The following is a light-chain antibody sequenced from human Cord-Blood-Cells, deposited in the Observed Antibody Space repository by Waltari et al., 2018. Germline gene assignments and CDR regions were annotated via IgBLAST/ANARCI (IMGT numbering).Light chain of an antibody. CDR2: YTS. CDR3: QQSYSTPYT. Sequence: DIQMTQSPSSLSASVGERVTITCRASQSISSYLNWYQQKPGKDPKHLLYYTSCLQGGVPSTLSGSGSGTDFTPIISSLQPEDFSASYCQQSYSTPYTFGQGTKLEIK. CDR1: QSISSY. V-gene: IGKV1-39*01. J-gene: IGKJ2*01.